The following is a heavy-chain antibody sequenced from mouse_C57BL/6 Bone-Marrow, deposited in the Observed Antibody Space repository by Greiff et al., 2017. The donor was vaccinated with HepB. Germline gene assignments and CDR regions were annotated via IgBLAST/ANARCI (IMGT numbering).Heavy chain of an antibody. Sequence: QVQLQQPGTELVKPGASVKLSCKASGYTLTSYWMHWVKQRPGQGLEWIGNINPSNGGTNYNEKFKSKATLTVDKSSSTAYMQLSSLTSEDSAVYYWARREVYYYGSSYEAWFADWGQGTLVTVSA. CDR2: INPSNGGT. CDR1: GYTLTSYW. V-gene: IGHV1-53*01. CDR3: ARREVYYYGSSYEAWFAD. D-gene: IGHD1-1*01. J-gene: IGHJ3*01.